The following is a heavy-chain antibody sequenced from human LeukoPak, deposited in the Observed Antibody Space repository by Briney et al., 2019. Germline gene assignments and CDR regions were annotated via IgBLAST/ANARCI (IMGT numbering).Heavy chain of an antibody. CDR3: ARGAGDYYDSSGSYFFDY. CDR2: INWNGGRT. CDR1: GVTFDDYG. V-gene: IGHV3-20*04. D-gene: IGHD3-22*01. J-gene: IGHJ4*02. Sequence: GGSLRLSCAASGVTFDDYGMSWVRQAPGKGMEWVSGINWNGGRTDYADSVKGGFTICRDNAENSLYMKMNSLRAEDTALSYCARGAGDYYDSSGSYFFDYWGQGTLVTVSS.